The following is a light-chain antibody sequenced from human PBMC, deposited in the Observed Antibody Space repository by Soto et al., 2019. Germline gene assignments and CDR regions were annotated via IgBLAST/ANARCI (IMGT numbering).Light chain of an antibody. CDR2: GAS. Sequence: EIVMTQSPATLSVSPGERATLSCRASQSVSSNLAWYQQKPGQAPRLLIYGASTRATGIPARFSGSGSGTEVTLTLSSLQSEDFAVYYCQQYSKMYTFGQGTKLEIK. CDR3: QQYSKMYT. V-gene: IGKV3-15*01. CDR1: QSVSSN. J-gene: IGKJ2*01.